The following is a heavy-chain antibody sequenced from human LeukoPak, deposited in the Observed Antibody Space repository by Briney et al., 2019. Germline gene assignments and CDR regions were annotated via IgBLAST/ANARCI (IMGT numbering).Heavy chain of an antibody. CDR2: INPNSGGT. CDR1: GYSFTGYN. Sequence: GTVTVSCTASGYSFTGYNIHWVRQAPGQGLERMGWINPNSGGTTYAQQCQGWVTIPRDRSISKAFMELSRLRPDDPAVYYGARVPEPAALTYYQYYIYVWGEGTTVTVSS. D-gene: IGHD2-2*01. J-gene: IGHJ6*03. V-gene: IGHV1-2*04. CDR3: ARVPEPAALTYYQYYIYV.